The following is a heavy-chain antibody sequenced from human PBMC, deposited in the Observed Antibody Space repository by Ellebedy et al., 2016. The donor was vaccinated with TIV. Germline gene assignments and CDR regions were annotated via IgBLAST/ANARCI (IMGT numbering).Heavy chain of an antibody. Sequence: SETLSLXXTVSGGSISSSSYYWGWIRQPPGKGLEWIGSIYYSGSTYYNPSLKSRVTISVDTSKNQFSLKLSSVTAADTAVYYCATVVGAAGGFDYWGQGTLVTVSS. V-gene: IGHV4-39*07. D-gene: IGHD1-26*01. CDR2: IYYSGST. CDR3: ATVVGAAGGFDY. CDR1: GGSISSSSYY. J-gene: IGHJ4*02.